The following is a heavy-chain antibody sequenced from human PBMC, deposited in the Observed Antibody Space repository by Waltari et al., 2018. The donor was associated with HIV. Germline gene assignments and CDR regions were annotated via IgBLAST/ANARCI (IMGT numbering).Heavy chain of an antibody. V-gene: IGHV3-11*05. CDR1: GFPFSAYY. CDR3: ARVARGLRQGSFDI. J-gene: IGHJ3*02. CDR2: LAVSSAYT. D-gene: IGHD2-15*01. Sequence: QVHLVESGGDLVKPGGSLSLSCVGSGFPFSAYYMTWIRQAPGKRLEGVSYLAVSSAYTNYGDSVKGRFTMSRDDAKKSLFLQINSLRPEDTAVYYCARVARGLRQGSFDIWGQGTMVTVSS.